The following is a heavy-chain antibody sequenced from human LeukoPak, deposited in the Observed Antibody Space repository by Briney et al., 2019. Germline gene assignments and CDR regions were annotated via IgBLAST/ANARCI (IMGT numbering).Heavy chain of an antibody. J-gene: IGHJ4*02. D-gene: IGHD1-7*01. CDR3: ARDPRITGTTAYYFDY. Sequence: ASVKVSCKASGYSFSSYGLSWVRPAPGQGLAWMGCINTYNGHTNYTQTLQGRVTMTTDTSTSTAYMELRNLRPDDTAVYFCARDPRITGTTAYYFDYWGQGTLVTVSS. V-gene: IGHV1-18*01. CDR2: INTYNGHT. CDR1: GYSFSSYG.